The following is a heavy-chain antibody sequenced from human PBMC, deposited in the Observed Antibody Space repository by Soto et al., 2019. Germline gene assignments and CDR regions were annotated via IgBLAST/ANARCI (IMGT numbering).Heavy chain of an antibody. CDR2: IYYSGST. V-gene: IGHV4-31*03. D-gene: IGHD3-22*01. J-gene: IGHJ4*02. CDR3: ARDKGPYYYDSSGYYDY. Sequence: QVQLQESSPGLVKPSQTLSLTCTVSGGSISSGGYYWSWIRQHPGKGLEWIGYIYYSGSTYYNPSLKSRVTISVDTSKNQFSLKLSSVTAADTAVYYCARDKGPYYYDSSGYYDYWGQGTLVTVSS. CDR1: GGSISSGGYY.